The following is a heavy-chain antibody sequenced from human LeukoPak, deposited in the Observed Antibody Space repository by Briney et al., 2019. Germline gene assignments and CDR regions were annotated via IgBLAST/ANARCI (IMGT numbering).Heavy chain of an antibody. J-gene: IGHJ4*02. CDR3: ARDFPGIAVAGYFDY. CDR1: GDSVSSNSAA. CDR2: TYYRSKWYN. V-gene: IGHV6-1*01. D-gene: IGHD6-19*01. Sequence: TSETLSLTCALSGDSVSSNSAAWNWIRQSPSRGLEWLGRTYYRSKWYNDYAVSVKSRITINPDTSKNQFSLQLNSVTPEDTAVYYCARDFPGIAVAGYFDYWGQGTLVTVSS.